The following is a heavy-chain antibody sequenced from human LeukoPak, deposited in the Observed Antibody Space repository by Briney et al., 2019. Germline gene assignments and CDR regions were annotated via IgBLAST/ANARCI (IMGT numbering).Heavy chain of an antibody. J-gene: IGHJ4*02. D-gene: IGHD3-9*01. Sequence: SETLSLTCAVYGGSFSGYYWSWIRQPPGKGLEWIGEINHSGSTNYNPSLKSRVTISVDTSKNQFSLKLSSVTAADTAVYYCARGARRFDTLTGYYSFYPYYFDYRGQGTLVTVSS. V-gene: IGHV4-34*01. CDR1: GGSFSGYY. CDR2: INHSGST. CDR3: ARGARRFDTLTGYYSFYPYYFDY.